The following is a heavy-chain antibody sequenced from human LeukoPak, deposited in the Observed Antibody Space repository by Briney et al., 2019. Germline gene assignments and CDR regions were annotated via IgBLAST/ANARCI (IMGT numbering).Heavy chain of an antibody. CDR3: AKDKYAGTTAPYFDY. D-gene: IGHD1-7*01. V-gene: IGHV3-30*18. J-gene: IGHJ4*02. Sequence: PGGSLRLSCAASGFTFSSYGMHWVRQAPGKGLEWVAVISYDGSNKNYADSVKGRFTISRDNSKNTLYLQMNSLRAEDTAVYYCAKDKYAGTTAPYFDYWGQGTLVTVSS. CDR1: GFTFSSYG. CDR2: ISYDGSNK.